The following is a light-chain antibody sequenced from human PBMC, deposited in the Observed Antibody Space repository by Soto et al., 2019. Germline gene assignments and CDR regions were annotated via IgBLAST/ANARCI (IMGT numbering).Light chain of an antibody. CDR1: QSVSSSY. J-gene: IGKJ5*01. Sequence: EIVLTQSPGTLSLSPGERATLSCRASQSVSSSYLAWYQQKPGQAPRLLIYGASSRATGIPDRFSGSGSGTDFTLTIRRLEPEDFAVYYCQQYCSSPLVTFGQGTRLAIK. V-gene: IGKV3-20*01. CDR3: QQYCSSPLVT. CDR2: GAS.